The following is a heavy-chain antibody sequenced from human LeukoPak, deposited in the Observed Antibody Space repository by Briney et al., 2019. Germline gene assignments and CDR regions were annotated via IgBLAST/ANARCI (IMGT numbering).Heavy chain of an antibody. V-gene: IGHV3-20*04. Sequence: GESLKISCAASGFTFDDYGMSWVRQAPGKGLEWVSGINWNGGSTGYADSVKGRFTISRDNAKNSLYRQMNSLRAEDTALYYCARDKGIAAAGTDYWGQGTLVTVSS. CDR2: INWNGGST. D-gene: IGHD6-13*01. J-gene: IGHJ4*02. CDR3: ARDKGIAAAGTDY. CDR1: GFTFDDYG.